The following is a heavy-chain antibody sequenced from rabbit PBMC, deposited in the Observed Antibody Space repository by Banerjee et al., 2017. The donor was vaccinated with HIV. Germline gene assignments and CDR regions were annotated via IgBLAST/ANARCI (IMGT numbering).Heavy chain of an antibody. V-gene: IGHV1S45*01. J-gene: IGHJ6*01. CDR2: IYTASSGST. CDR1: GFSFSSSYY. CDR3: ARDSYVGGAAYAWDL. Sequence: QEQLVESGGGLVQPGASLTLTCTASGFSFSSSYYMCWVRQAPGKGLEWIACIYTASSGSTYYATWAKGRFTISSTSSTTVTLQMTSLTAADTATYFCARDSYVGGAAYAWDLWGPGTLVTVS. D-gene: IGHD6-1*01.